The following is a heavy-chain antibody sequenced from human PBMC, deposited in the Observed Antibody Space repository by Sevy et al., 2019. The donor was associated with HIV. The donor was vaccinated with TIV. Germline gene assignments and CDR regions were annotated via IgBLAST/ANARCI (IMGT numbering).Heavy chain of an antibody. CDR1: GFTFSSYS. J-gene: IGHJ5*02. D-gene: IGHD5-18*01. V-gene: IGHV3-48*01. CDR2: ISAGSVMI. Sequence: GGSLRLSCAAPGFTFSSYSMVWVRQAPGKGLEWISYISAGSVMIDYADSVKGRFTISRDNVKKSVYLEMNSLRVEDTAVYYCARDWWDTYGYHWLDPWGPGTLVTVSS. CDR3: ARDWWDTYGYHWLDP.